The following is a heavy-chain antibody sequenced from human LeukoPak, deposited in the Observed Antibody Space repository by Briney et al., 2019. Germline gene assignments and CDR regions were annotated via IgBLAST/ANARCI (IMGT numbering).Heavy chain of an antibody. V-gene: IGHV3-23*01. CDR1: GFTFSSYA. CDR3: GRGMDV. CDR2: ISSGGST. J-gene: IGHJ6*02. Sequence: HPGGSLRLACAASGFTFSSYAMSWVRQAPGKGLEWVSAISSGGSTYYADSVKGRFTISRDNSKNTPYLQMNSLRAEDTAVYYCGRGMDVWGQGTTVTVSS.